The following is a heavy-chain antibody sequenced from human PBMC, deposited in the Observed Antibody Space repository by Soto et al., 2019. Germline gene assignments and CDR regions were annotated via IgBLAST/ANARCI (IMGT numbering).Heavy chain of an antibody. CDR3: ARMVRGSNIDYYHYMDV. Sequence: QVQLVQSGAEVKKPGASVKVSCKASGYTFTSHGISWVRQAPEQGLEWMGWISAYNGDTNYAQKLQGRVTVTTDTSTSTAYMELRSLRSEDTAVYYCARMVRGSNIDYYHYMDVWGKRTTVTVSS. V-gene: IGHV1-18*01. CDR2: ISAYNGDT. J-gene: IGHJ6*03. D-gene: IGHD3-10*01. CDR1: GYTFTSHG.